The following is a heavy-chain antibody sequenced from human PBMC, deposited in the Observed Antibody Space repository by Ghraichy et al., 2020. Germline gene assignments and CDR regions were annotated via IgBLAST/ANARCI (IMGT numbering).Heavy chain of an antibody. CDR2: ISRSGTTT. D-gene: IGHD5-18*01. Sequence: GGSLRLSCVASGFIFSNYDMIWVRQAPGKGLQWISYISRSGTTTHYADSVKGRFTVSKDNAQNSVSLQMNSLRAEDTAVYYCTRDFSRYSYGYRPSDYWGQGTLVTVSS. CDR1: GFIFSNYD. V-gene: IGHV3-48*03. J-gene: IGHJ4*02. CDR3: TRDFSRYSYGYRPSDY.